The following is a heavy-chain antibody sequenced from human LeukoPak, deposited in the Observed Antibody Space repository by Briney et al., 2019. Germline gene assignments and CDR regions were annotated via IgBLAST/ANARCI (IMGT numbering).Heavy chain of an antibody. Sequence: GGSLRLSCAASGLTVSTKYMSWVRQAPGKGLEWVSLIYSDGSTYYADSVKGRITIPRDNSKNTLYLQMNSLRAEDTAVYYCASYYLEWLFGWAFDIWGQGTMVTVFS. V-gene: IGHV3-66*02. D-gene: IGHD3-3*01. J-gene: IGHJ3*02. CDR1: GLTVSTKY. CDR3: ASYYLEWLFGWAFDI. CDR2: IYSDGST.